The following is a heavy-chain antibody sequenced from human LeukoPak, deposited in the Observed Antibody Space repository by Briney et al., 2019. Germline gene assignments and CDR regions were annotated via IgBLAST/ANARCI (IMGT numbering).Heavy chain of an antibody. CDR1: GYTFTSYG. J-gene: IGHJ6*02. Sequence: GASVKVSCKASGYTFTSYGISWVRQAPGQGLEWMGWIGAYNGNTNYAQKLQGRVTMTTDTSTSTAYMELRSLRSDDTAVYYCARDTVTTFYYYYGMDVWGQGTTVTVSS. V-gene: IGHV1-18*01. CDR2: IGAYNGNT. D-gene: IGHD4-17*01. CDR3: ARDTVTTFYYYYGMDV.